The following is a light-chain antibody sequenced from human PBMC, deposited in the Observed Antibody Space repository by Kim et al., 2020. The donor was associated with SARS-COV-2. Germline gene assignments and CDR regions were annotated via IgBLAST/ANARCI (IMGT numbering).Light chain of an antibody. J-gene: IGLJ2*01. CDR3: NSWDSNDNVV. CDR1: SLRSYY. CDR2: GKN. V-gene: IGLV3-19*01. Sequence: SSELTQDPAVSVALGQTVRITCQGDSLRSYYATWYQQKPGQAPILVIYGKNNRPSGIPDRFSGSSSGNTASLTITGTQAGDEADYYCNSWDSNDNVVFGGGTQRTVL.